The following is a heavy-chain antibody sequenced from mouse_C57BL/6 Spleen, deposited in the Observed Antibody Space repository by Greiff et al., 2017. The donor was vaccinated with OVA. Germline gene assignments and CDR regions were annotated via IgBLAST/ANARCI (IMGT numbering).Heavy chain of an antibody. CDR2: ISYDGSN. J-gene: IGHJ2*01. CDR3: ARGKGSNFDY. D-gene: IGHD1-1*01. V-gene: IGHV3-6*01. Sequence: VQLKESGPGLVKPSQSLSLTCSVTGYSITSGYYWNWLRQFPGNQLEWMGYISYDGSNNYNPSLKNRISISRDTSKNQFYLKLTSVNTEDTATYYCARGKGSNFDYWGQGTTLTVSS. CDR1: GYSITSGYY.